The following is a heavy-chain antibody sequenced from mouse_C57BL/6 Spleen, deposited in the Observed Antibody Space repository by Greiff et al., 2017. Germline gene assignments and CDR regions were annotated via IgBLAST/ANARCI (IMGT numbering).Heavy chain of an antibody. CDR2: ISSGSSTI. CDR3: ARNDGYYEGYAMDY. CDR1: GFTFSDYG. Sequence: EVKLVESGGGLVKPGGSLKLSCAASGFTFSDYGMHWVRQAPEKGLEWVAYISSGSSTIYYADTVKGRFTISRDNAKNTLFLQMTSLRSEDTARYYCARNDGYYEGYAMDYWGQGTSVTVSS. D-gene: IGHD2-3*01. V-gene: IGHV5-17*01. J-gene: IGHJ4*01.